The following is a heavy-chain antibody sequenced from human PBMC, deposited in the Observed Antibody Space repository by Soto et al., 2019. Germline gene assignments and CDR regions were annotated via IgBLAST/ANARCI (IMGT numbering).Heavy chain of an antibody. V-gene: IGHV4-30-2*01. CDR2: IYHSGST. CDR1: GGSISSGGYS. D-gene: IGHD5-12*01. Sequence: QLQLQESGSGLVKPSQTLSLTCAVSGGSISSGGYSWSWIRQPPGKGLEWIGYIYHSGSTYYNPSLTGRVTISVDRSKNQLSLKLSSVSAADTAVYYCAAGGGLPRYYWGQGTLVTVSS. CDR3: AAGGGLPRYY. J-gene: IGHJ4*02.